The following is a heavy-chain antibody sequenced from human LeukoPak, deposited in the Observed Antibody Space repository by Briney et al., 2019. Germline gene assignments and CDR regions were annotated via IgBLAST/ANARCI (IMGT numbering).Heavy chain of an antibody. V-gene: IGHV1-58*02. D-gene: IGHD6-19*01. CDR3: AADSGYSSGWYRYYYYGMDV. J-gene: IGHJ6*02. CDR2: IVVGSGNT. CDR1: GFTFTSSA. Sequence: SVKVSCKASGFTFTSSAMQWVRQARGQRLEWIGWIVVGSGNTNYAQKFQERVTITRGMSTSTAYMELSSLRSEDTAVYYCAADSGYSSGWYRYYYYGMDVWGQGTTVTVSS.